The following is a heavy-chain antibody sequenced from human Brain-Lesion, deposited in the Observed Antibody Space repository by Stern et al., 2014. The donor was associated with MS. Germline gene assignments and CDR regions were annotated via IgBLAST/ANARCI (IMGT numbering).Heavy chain of an antibody. CDR1: GFSLSNAAMG. Sequence: ESGPVLVKPTETLTLTCSFSGFSLSNAAMGVSWIRQPPGKALECLAHIFSTGETAYSTSLKSRLTSSKDTSRSQVVLTMTNMDPVDTATYYCARMREYCSGGICFAGYYDSWGQGTLVTGSS. D-gene: IGHD2-15*01. CDR2: IFSTGET. V-gene: IGHV2-26*01. CDR3: ARMREYCSGGICFAGYYDS. J-gene: IGHJ4*02.